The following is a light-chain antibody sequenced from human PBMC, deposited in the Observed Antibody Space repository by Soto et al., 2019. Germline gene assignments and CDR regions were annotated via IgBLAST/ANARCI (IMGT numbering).Light chain of an antibody. CDR3: QQYNGYSTWK. Sequence: DIQMTQSPSTLSASVGDRVSIPCRASQSISGWLAWYQQKPGKAPRLLIYKASTLESGVPSRFSGSGSGTEFTLTISSLQPDDSATYYCQQYNGYSTWKFGGGTKVDIK. J-gene: IGKJ4*02. CDR2: KAS. V-gene: IGKV1-5*03. CDR1: QSISGW.